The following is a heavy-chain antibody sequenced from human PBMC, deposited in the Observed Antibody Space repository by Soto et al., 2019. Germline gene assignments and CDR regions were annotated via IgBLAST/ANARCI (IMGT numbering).Heavy chain of an antibody. V-gene: IGHV3-23*01. J-gene: IGHJ4*01. D-gene: IGHD2-15*01. CDR3: TTLPDCSAGICYSGTFDH. CDR2: ISGSGGST. CDR1: GFTFSSYA. Sequence: GGSLRLSCAASGFTFSSYAMSWVRQAPGKGLEWVSAISGSGGSTYYADSVKGRFTISRDNSKNTLYLQMNSLRAEDTAVYYCTTLPDCSAGICYSGTFDHWGQGTLVTVSS.